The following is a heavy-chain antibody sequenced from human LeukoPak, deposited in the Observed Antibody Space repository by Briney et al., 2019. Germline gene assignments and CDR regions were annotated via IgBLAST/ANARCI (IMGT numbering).Heavy chain of an antibody. J-gene: IGHJ4*02. CDR3: ARDLRYCSSTSCYAALGY. Sequence: PGRSLRLSCAASGFTFSSYGMHWVRQAPGKGLEWVAVIWYDGSNKYYADSVKGRFTISRDNSKNTLYLQMNSLRAEDAAVYYCARDLRYCSSTSCYAALGYWGQGTLVTVSS. CDR1: GFTFSSYG. V-gene: IGHV3-33*01. D-gene: IGHD2-2*01. CDR2: IWYDGSNK.